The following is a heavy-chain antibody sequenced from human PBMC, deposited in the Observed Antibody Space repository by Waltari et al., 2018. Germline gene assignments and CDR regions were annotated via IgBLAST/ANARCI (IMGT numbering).Heavy chain of an antibody. J-gene: IGHJ5*01. CDR3: ARVAAGGNWFDS. D-gene: IGHD2-15*01. CDR1: DFTLSDDY. V-gene: IGHV3-11*05. Sequence: QVQLVESGGGLVKPGGSLRLSCVASDFTLSDDYMTWVRQAPGKGLDWISYISGSSLYSTYADSVRGRFTVSRDNAQNSLHLQIDSLSVDDTAVYYCARVAAGGNWFDSWGQGTLVIVSS. CDR2: ISGSSLYS.